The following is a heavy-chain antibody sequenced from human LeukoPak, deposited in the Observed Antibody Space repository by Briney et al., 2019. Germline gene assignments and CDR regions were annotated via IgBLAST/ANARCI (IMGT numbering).Heavy chain of an antibody. V-gene: IGHV3-23*01. CDR3: AKDRGYYDSSGYYLSYFDY. D-gene: IGHD3-22*01. CDR1: GFTFSSYA. CDR2: ISGSGGST. J-gene: IGHJ4*02. Sequence: GGSLRLSCAASGFTFSSYAMSWVRQAPGKGLEWVSAISGSGGSTYYADSVKGRFTISRDNAKNTLYLQMNSLRAEDTAVYYCAKDRGYYDSSGYYLSYFDYWGQGTLVTVSS.